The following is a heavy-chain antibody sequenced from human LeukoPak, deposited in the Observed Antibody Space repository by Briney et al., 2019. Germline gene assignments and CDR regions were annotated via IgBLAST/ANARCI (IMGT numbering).Heavy chain of an antibody. CDR1: GGSISSSIYY. D-gene: IGHD6-6*01. Sequence: PSETLSLTCTVSGGSISSSIYYWGWIRQSPGKGLEWIGSIYYSGSTYYNPSLKSRVTLSVDTSKNQYSLKVTSVTAADTAVYYCARDRSVGVLPAPPFDFWGQGTLVTVSS. V-gene: IGHV4-39*07. CDR2: IYYSGST. J-gene: IGHJ4*02. CDR3: ARDRSVGVLPAPPFDF.